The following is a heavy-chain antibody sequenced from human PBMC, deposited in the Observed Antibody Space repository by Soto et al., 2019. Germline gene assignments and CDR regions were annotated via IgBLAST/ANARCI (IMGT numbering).Heavy chain of an antibody. Sequence: GGSLRLSCAASGFTFSSYSMNWVRQAPGKGLEWVSYISSSSSTIYYADYVKGRFTISRDNSKNTQYQQMNNLRAEDTAVYYCAKGVPYYWGQGTLVTVSS. J-gene: IGHJ4*02. V-gene: IGHV3-48*01. CDR1: GFTFSSYS. CDR2: ISSSSSTI. CDR3: AKGVPYY.